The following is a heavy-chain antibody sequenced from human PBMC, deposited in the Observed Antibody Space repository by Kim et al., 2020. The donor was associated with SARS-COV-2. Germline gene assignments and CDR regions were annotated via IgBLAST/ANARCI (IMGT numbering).Heavy chain of an antibody. J-gene: IGHJ4*02. CDR1: GGSISSSSYY. D-gene: IGHD3-3*01. V-gene: IGHV4-39*01. CDR3: ARQRVLRFLEWLLPFDY. Sequence: SETLSLTCTVSGGSISSSSYYWGWIRQPPGKGLEWIGSIYYSGTPYYNPSLKSRVTISVDTSKNQFSLKLSSVTAADTAVYYCARQRVLRFLEWLLPFDYWGQGNLVNVSS. CDR2: IYYSGTP.